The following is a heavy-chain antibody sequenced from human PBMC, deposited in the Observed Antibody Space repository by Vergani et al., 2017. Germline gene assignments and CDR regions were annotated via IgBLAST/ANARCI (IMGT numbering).Heavy chain of an antibody. V-gene: IGHV3-33*01. CDR3: ARDPDGDYYYYGMDV. D-gene: IGHD4-17*01. CDR1: VFTFISYG. CDR2: IWYDGSNK. J-gene: IGHJ6*02. Sequence: QVQLVESGGGVVQPGRSLRLSCAASVFTFISYGMHWVRQAPVKGLEWVAVIWYDGSNKYYADSVKGRFTISRDNSKNTLYLQMNSLRAEDMAVYYCARDPDGDYYYYGMDVWGQGTTVTVSS.